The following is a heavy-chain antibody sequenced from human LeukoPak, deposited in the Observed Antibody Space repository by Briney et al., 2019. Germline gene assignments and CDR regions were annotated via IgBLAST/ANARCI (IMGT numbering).Heavy chain of an antibody. D-gene: IGHD3-22*01. V-gene: IGHV4-59*12. CDR1: SGFISNYY. CDR3: ARGNYYDLDY. J-gene: IGHJ4*02. Sequence: SETLSLTCTVSSGFISNYYWSWIRQPPGKGLEWIGYISYSGSTNYNPSLKSRVTISVDTSKNQFSLKLSSVTAADTAVYYCARGNYYDLDYWGQGTLVTVSP. CDR2: ISYSGST.